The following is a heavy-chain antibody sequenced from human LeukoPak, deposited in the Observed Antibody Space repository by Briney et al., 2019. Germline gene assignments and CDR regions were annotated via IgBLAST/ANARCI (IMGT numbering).Heavy chain of an antibody. CDR3: ARGHYDILTASYKWTPDY. CDR1: GFTFSTYN. Sequence: PGGSLRLSCAASGFTFSTYNMNWVRQAPGKGLEWVSSITGGGTYTYYADSVKGRFTTSRDNAKNSLSLQLSSLRAEDTAVYYCARGHYDILTASYKWTPDYWGQGILVTVSS. J-gene: IGHJ4*02. D-gene: IGHD3-9*01. V-gene: IGHV3-21*06. CDR2: ITGGGTYT.